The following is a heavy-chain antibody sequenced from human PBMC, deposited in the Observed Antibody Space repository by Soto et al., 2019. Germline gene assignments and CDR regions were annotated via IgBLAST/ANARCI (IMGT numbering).Heavy chain of an antibody. CDR2: IYYSGST. D-gene: IGHD3-3*01. J-gene: IGHJ5*02. V-gene: IGHV4-59*01. Sequence: PSETLSLTCTVSGGSISSYYWSWIRQPPGKGLEWIGYIYYSGSTNYNPSLKSRVTISVDTSKNQFSLKLSSVTAADTAVYYCARENLYDFSSGYYRNWFDPGGQGTLVTVSS. CDR1: GGSISSYY. CDR3: ARENLYDFSSGYYRNWFDP.